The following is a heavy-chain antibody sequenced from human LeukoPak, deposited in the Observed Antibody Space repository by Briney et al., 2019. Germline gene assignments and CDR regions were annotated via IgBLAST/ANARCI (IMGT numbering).Heavy chain of an antibody. CDR3: ARWTGSSSSFFDH. J-gene: IGHJ4*02. Sequence: TGGSLRLSCVASGFTFNNYWMGWVRQAPGKGLEWVANIKQDGSDKYYVDTVKGRFTISRDNAKNSLSLQMDSLRAEDTAVYYCARWTGSSSSFFDHWGQGTLVTVSS. CDR2: IKQDGSDK. CDR1: GFTFNNYW. D-gene: IGHD6-6*01. V-gene: IGHV3-7*01.